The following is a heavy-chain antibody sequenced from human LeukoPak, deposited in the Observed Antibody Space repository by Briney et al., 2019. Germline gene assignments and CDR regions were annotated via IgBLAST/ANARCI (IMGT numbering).Heavy chain of an antibody. CDR1: GFTVSSNY. CDR3: ARTYSGSYRRYFDY. CDR2: IYSGGST. J-gene: IGHJ4*02. D-gene: IGHD1-26*01. Sequence: GGSLRLSCAASGFTVSSNYMSWVRQAPGKGLEWVSVIYSGGSTYYADSVKGQFTISRHNSKNTLYLQMNSLRADDTAVYYCARTYSGSYRRYFDYWGQGTLVTVSS. V-gene: IGHV3-53*04.